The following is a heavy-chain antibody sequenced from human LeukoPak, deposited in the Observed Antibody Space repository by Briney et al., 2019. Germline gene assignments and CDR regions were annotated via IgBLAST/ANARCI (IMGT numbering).Heavy chain of an antibody. CDR2: ICYSGST. Sequence: SETLSLTCTVSGGSISSYYWSWIRQPPGKGLEWIGYICYSGSTNYNPSLKSRVTISVDTSKNQFSLKLSSVTAADTAVYYCARSYSSGPSYYFDYWGQGTLVTVSS. J-gene: IGHJ4*02. D-gene: IGHD6-19*01. CDR3: ARSYSSGPSYYFDY. CDR1: GGSISSYY. V-gene: IGHV4-59*08.